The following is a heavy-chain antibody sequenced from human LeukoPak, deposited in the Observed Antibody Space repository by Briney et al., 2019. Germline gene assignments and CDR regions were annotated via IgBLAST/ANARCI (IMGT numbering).Heavy chain of an antibody. J-gene: IGHJ4*02. D-gene: IGHD5-24*01. CDR1: GFTVSSNY. CDR2: IYSGGST. V-gene: IGHV3-53*01. CDR3: AKESDGYKCYFDY. Sequence: GGSLRLSCAASGFTVSSNYMSWVRQAPGKGLEWVSVIYSGGSTYYADSVKGRFTISRDNSKNTLYLQMYSLRAEDTAVYYCAKESDGYKCYFDYWGQGTLVTVSS.